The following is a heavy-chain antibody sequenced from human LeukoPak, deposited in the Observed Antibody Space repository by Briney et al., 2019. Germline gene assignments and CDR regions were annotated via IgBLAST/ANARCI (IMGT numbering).Heavy chain of an antibody. J-gene: IGHJ3*02. Sequence: ASVKVSCKASGYTFTSYDVNWVRQATGQGLEWMGWMNPISGDTGYALKFQGRVTMSRNTSISTAYMELTSLRPEDMAVYYCVRGRGASYHDVLQIWGQGTTLIVSS. CDR3: VRGRGASYHDVLQI. V-gene: IGHV1-8*01. CDR1: GYTFTSYD. CDR2: MNPISGDT. D-gene: IGHD2-15*01.